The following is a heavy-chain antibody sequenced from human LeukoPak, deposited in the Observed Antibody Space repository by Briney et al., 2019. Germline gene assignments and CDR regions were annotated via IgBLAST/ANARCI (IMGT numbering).Heavy chain of an antibody. D-gene: IGHD2-2*01. CDR2: INWSGGST. V-gene: IGHV3-20*04. CDR3: ARAPITSPSYFDY. CDR1: GFAFDEHG. Sequence: PGGSLRLSCTASGFAFDEHGMSWVRQVPGKGLEWVSGINWSGGSTGYADPLRGRSTISRDNAKNSLYLQMDSLRAEDTALYYCARAPITSPSYFDYWGQGTLVTVSS. J-gene: IGHJ4*02.